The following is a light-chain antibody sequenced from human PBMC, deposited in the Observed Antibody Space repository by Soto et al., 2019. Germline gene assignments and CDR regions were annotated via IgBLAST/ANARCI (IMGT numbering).Light chain of an antibody. CDR2: GAS. CDR1: ENIGSN. J-gene: IGKJ1*01. CDR3: QQYNTWPI. Sequence: EIMMTQSPATLSVSPGERAILSCRASENIGSNLAWYQQKTGQAPRLLIYGASTRATGVPARFSGSGSGTEFTLTISSLQSEDFAVYYCQQYNTWPIFGQGTKVEIK. V-gene: IGKV3-15*01.